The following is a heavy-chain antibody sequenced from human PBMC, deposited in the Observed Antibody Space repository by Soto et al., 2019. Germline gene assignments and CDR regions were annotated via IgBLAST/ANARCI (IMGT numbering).Heavy chain of an antibody. Sequence: PGGSLRLSCAASGFTFSSYAMSWVRQAPGKGLEWVSAISGSGGSTYYADSVKGRSTISRDNSKNTLYLQMNSLRAEDTAVYYSAKDPGRAFSGWFDPWGQGTQVTVSS. CDR3: AKDPGRAFSGWFDP. CDR1: GFTFSSYA. J-gene: IGHJ5*02. D-gene: IGHD3-10*01. V-gene: IGHV3-23*01. CDR2: ISGSGGST.